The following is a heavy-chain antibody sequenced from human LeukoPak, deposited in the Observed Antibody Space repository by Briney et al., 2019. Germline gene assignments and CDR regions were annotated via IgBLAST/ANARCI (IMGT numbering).Heavy chain of an antibody. J-gene: IGHJ4*02. CDR3: ARGEYYYDSSGYYYLFDY. D-gene: IGHD3-22*01. V-gene: IGHV3-21*01. Sequence: GGSLRLSCAASGFTFSSYSMSWVRQAPGKGLEWVSSISSSSSYIYYADSVKGRFTISRDNAKNSLYLQMNSLRAEDTAVYYCARGEYYYDSSGYYYLFDYWGQGTLVTVSS. CDR1: GFTFSSYS. CDR2: ISSSSSYI.